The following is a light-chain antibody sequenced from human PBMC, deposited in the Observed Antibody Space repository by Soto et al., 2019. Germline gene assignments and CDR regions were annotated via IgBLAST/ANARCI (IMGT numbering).Light chain of an antibody. Sequence: EIVLTQSPVTLSLSPGERATLSCRASQSIGTYLAWYQQKPDQAPRLLIYHASNRATGIPARFSGSGSGTDFTLTISSLEPEDFAVYYCQQRSDWTRTFGQGIKVEVK. CDR3: QQRSDWTRT. CDR2: HAS. V-gene: IGKV3-11*01. CDR1: QSIGTY. J-gene: IGKJ1*01.